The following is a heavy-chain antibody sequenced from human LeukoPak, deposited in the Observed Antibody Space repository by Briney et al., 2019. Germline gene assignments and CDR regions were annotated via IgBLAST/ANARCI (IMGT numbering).Heavy chain of an antibody. V-gene: IGHV4-34*01. CDR2: INHSGST. Sequence: SETLSLTCAVYGGSFSGYYWSWIRQPPGKGPEWIGEINHSGSTNYNPSLKSRVTIPVDTSKNQFSLKLSSVTAADTAVYYCARDHYGGAIWGQGTMVTVSS. CDR1: GGSFSGYY. D-gene: IGHD4-17*01. J-gene: IGHJ3*02. CDR3: ARDHYGGAI.